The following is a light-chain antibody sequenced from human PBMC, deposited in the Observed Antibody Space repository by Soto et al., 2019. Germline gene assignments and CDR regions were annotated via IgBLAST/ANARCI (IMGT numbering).Light chain of an antibody. J-gene: IGKJ4*01. CDR1: QSVSSSY. CDR3: QQYGSSPLLT. V-gene: IGKV3-20*01. Sequence: EIVLTQSPGTLSLSPGERATLSCRASQSVSSSYLAWYQQKPGQAPRLLIYGASSRATGIPDRFSGSGSGTYFTLTSSRLEPEDFAVYYGQQYGSSPLLTFGGGTKVEIK. CDR2: GAS.